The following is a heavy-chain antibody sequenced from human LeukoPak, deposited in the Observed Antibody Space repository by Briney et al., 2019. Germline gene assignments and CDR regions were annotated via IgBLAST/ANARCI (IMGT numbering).Heavy chain of an antibody. V-gene: IGHV3-21*01. Sequence: GGSLTLSCAASGFTFSSYSMNWVRQAPGKGLDWVSSISSSSSYIYYADSVKGRFTISRDNAKNSLYLQMNSLRAEDTAVYYCARYSSGWYYFDYWGQGTLVTVSS. D-gene: IGHD6-19*01. CDR1: GFTFSSYS. J-gene: IGHJ4*02. CDR2: ISSSSSYI. CDR3: ARYSSGWYYFDY.